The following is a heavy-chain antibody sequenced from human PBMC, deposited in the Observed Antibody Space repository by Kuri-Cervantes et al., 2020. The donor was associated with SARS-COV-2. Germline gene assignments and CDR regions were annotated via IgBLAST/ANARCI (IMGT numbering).Heavy chain of an antibody. Sequence: SSYGMHWVRQAPGKGLEWIGSIYYSGSTYYNPSLKSRVTISVDTSKNQFSLKLSSVTAADTAVYYCARRGSKRGWFGEYEGLDYWGQGTLVTVSS. CDR3: ARRGSKRGWFGEYEGLDY. D-gene: IGHD3-10*01. CDR2: IYYSGST. J-gene: IGHJ4*02. CDR1: SSYG. V-gene: IGHV4-39*01.